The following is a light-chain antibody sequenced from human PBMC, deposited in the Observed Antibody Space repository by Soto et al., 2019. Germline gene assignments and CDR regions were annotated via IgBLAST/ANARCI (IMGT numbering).Light chain of an antibody. CDR2: GAS. CDR1: QSVSNY. J-gene: IGKJ5*01. Sequence: EILMTQSPATLSFSPWEIATLSCKASQSVSNYLAWYQQIPGQPPRLLIYGASTRATGIPPRFSGSGSGTDFTLTISSLEPEDSAVYYCQQRHMWPITFGQGTRLEIK. CDR3: QQRHMWPIT. V-gene: IGKV3-11*01.